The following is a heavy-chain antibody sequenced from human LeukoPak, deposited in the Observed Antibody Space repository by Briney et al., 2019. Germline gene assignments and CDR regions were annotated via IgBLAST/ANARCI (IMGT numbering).Heavy chain of an antibody. Sequence: KRSDTLSLLCSVSGGSISSSSHYWGWIRQPPGKGLEWIGSIHYSGGTCYNPSLKSRVTISVDTSKNQISLKLSSVTAADTAVYYCARCSSSWYGFDPWGQGTLVTVSS. CDR1: GGSISSSSHY. V-gene: IGHV4-39*07. J-gene: IGHJ5*02. CDR3: ARCSSSWYGFDP. CDR2: IHYSGGT. D-gene: IGHD6-13*01.